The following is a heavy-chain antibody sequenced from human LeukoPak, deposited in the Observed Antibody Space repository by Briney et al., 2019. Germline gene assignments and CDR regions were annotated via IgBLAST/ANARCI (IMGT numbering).Heavy chain of an antibody. D-gene: IGHD4-17*01. CDR2: ISGSGGGT. J-gene: IGHJ4*02. Sequence: GGSLRLSCAAPGFTFSSYAMTWVRQAPGKGLGWLSTISGSGGGTFFADSVKGRFTISRDNSKNTLYLQMNSLRAEDTAVYYCAKDRNPYGDYYLDYWGQGTLVTVSS. V-gene: IGHV3-23*01. CDR1: GFTFSSYA. CDR3: AKDRNPYGDYYLDY.